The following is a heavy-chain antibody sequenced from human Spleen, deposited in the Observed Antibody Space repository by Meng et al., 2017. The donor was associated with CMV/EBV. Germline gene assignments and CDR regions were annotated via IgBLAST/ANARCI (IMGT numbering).Heavy chain of an antibody. CDR2: IWYDGSNK. Sequence: GGSLRLSCAASGFTFSSYGMHWVRQAPGKGLEWVAVIWYDGSNKYYADSVKGRFTISRDNSKNTLYLQMNSLRAEDTAVYYCAKGSGSTPPSYYGMDVWGQGTTVTV. CDR3: AKGSGSTPPSYYGMDV. D-gene: IGHD3-3*01. CDR1: GFTFSSYG. J-gene: IGHJ6*02. V-gene: IGHV3-33*06.